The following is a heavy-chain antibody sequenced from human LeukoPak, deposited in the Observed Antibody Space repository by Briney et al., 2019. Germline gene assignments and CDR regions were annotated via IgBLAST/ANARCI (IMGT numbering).Heavy chain of an antibody. D-gene: IGHD3-22*01. V-gene: IGHV3-30*03. CDR3: ARRWDSSGPIDY. CDR2: ISYDGSNK. Sequence: GGSLRLSCAASGFTFSSYGMHWVRQAPGKGLEWVAVISYDGSNKYYADSVKGRFTISRDNFRSMVFLQMDNLRLEDTAVYFCARRWDSSGPIDYWGQGTPVTVSS. CDR1: GFTFSSYG. J-gene: IGHJ4*02.